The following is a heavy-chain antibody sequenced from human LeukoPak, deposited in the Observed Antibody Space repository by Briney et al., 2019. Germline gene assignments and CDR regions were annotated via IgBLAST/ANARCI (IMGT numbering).Heavy chain of an antibody. CDR1: GFTFSSYA. D-gene: IGHD5-24*01. CDR2: ISGSGGST. J-gene: IGHJ4*02. Sequence: PGGSLRLSCAASGFTFSSYAMSWVRQAPGKGLEWVSAISGSGGSTYYADSVKGRFTISRDNAKNSLYPQMNSLRAEDTAVYYCARVQMATISYWGQGTLVTVSS. CDR3: ARVQMATISY. V-gene: IGHV3-23*01.